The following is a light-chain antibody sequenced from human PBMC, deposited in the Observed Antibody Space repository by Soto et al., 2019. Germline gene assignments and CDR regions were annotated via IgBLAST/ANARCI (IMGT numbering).Light chain of an antibody. CDR1: QSINTY. Sequence: EIVLTQSPATLSLSPGERATLSCRASQSINTYLGWYQQRPGQAPRLLIYDASNRAPGIPVRFSGSGSGTDFTLTISSLEPEDFAVYYCQQRYSWPPYTFGQGTKLEI. V-gene: IGKV3-11*01. CDR2: DAS. CDR3: QQRYSWPPYT. J-gene: IGKJ2*01.